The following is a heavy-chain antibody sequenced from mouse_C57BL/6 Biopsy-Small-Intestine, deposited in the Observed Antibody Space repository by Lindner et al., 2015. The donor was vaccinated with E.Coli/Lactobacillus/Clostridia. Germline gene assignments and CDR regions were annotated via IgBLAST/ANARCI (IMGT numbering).Heavy chain of an antibody. CDR3: ARGDVGLHYGIDY. Sequence: VQLQESGGGLVKPGGSRKLSCAASGFTFSDYGIHWVRQAPEKGLEWLAYINSGSSTIYYADTVKGRFTISRDNAKNTLFLQMTSLRSEDTAMYYCARGDVGLHYGIDYWGQGTSVTVSS. J-gene: IGHJ4*01. V-gene: IGHV5-17*01. CDR2: INSGSSTI. CDR1: GFTFSDYG.